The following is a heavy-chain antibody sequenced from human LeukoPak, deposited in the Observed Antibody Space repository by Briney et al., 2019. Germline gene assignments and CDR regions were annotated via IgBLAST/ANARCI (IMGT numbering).Heavy chain of an antibody. CDR1: GGTFSSYA. J-gene: IGHJ4*02. CDR2: IIPIFGTA. CDR3: ARSYYYDSSGYYTPFDY. Sequence: SVKVSCKASGGTFSSYAIGWVRQAPGQGLEWMGGIIPIFGTANYAQKFQGRVTITADESTSTAYMELSSLRSEDTAVYYCARSYYYDSSGYYTPFDYWGQGTLVTVSS. D-gene: IGHD3-22*01. V-gene: IGHV1-69*13.